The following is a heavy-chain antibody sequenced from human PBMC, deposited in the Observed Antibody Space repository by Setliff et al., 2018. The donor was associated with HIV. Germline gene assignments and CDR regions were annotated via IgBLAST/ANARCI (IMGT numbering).Heavy chain of an antibody. CDR2: IYYSGST. J-gene: IGHJ6*03. V-gene: IGHV4-59*01. CDR1: GGSISSYY. Sequence: SETLSLTCTVSGGSISSYYWSWIRQPPGKGLEWIGYIYYSGSTNYNPSLKSRVTISVDTSKNQFSLKLSSVTAADTAVYYCARSPPTTFWSGYTYYYYMDVWGKGTTVTVSS. CDR3: ARSPPTTFWSGYTYYYYMDV. D-gene: IGHD3-3*01.